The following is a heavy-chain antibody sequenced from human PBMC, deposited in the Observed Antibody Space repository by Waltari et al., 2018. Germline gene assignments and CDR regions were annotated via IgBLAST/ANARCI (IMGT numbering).Heavy chain of an antibody. J-gene: IGHJ4*02. CDR1: GGSISSSRYY. D-gene: IGHD3-9*01. CDR2: IYYSGST. Sequence: QLQLQESGPGLVKPSETLSLTCTVSGGSISSSRYYWGWIRQPPGKGLEWIGSIYYSGSTYYNPSLKSRVTISVDTSKNQFSLKLSSVTAADTAVYYCALQAILTGYYIDYWGQGTLVTVSS. CDR3: ALQAILTGYYIDY. V-gene: IGHV4-39*01.